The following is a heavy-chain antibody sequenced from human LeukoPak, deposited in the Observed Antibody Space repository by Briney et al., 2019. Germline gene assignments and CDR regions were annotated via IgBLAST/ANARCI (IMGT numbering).Heavy chain of an antibody. CDR2: ISAYNGNT. CDR3: AREGYGSSWAWGFYYMDV. V-gene: IGHV1-18*01. Sequence: ASVKVSCKASGYTFTDFGISWVRQAPGQGLEWMGWISAYNGNTNYAQELQGRVTMTTDTSTSTAYMELRSLRSDDTAVYYCAREGYGSSWAWGFYYMDVWGKGTTVTVSS. CDR1: GYTFTDFG. J-gene: IGHJ6*03. D-gene: IGHD6-13*01.